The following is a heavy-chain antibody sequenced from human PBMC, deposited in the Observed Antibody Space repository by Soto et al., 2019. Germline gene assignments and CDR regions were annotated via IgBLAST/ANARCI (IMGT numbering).Heavy chain of an antibody. D-gene: IGHD4-17*01. CDR2: INAGNGNT. J-gene: IGHJ4*02. CDR1: GYTFTSYA. Sequence: GASVKVSCKASGYTFTSYAMHWVRQAPGQRLEWMGWINAGNGNTKYSQKFQGRVTITRDTSASTAYMELSSLRSEDTAVYYCARVAYGDYVFGPLFDYWGQGTLVTVSS. V-gene: IGHV1-3*01. CDR3: ARVAYGDYVFGPLFDY.